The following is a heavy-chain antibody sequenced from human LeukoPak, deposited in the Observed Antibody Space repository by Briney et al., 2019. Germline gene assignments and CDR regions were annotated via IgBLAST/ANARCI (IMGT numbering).Heavy chain of an antibody. V-gene: IGHV4-31*03. CDR2: IYYSGST. CDR1: GDSISSGGYY. CDR3: ARAVVAALSFDY. J-gene: IGHJ4*02. Sequence: PSETLSLTCTVSGDSISSGGYYWSWIRQHPGKGLEWIGFIYYSGSTYYNPSLRSRVTISVDTSKNQFSLKLTSVTAADTAVYYYARAVVAALSFDYWGQGTLVTVSS. D-gene: IGHD2-15*01.